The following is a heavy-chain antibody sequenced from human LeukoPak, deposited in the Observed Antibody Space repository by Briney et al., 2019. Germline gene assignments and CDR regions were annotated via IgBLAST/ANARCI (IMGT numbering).Heavy chain of an antibody. J-gene: IGHJ4*02. Sequence: SETLSLTCTVSGVSISSSTYYWGWIRQPPGKGLEWIGSIYYRGSTYYNPSLKSRVTISVDTSKNQFSLKLSSVTAADTAVYYCARHGDGQDGSGVDYWGQGTLVTVSS. CDR3: ARHGDGQDGSGVDY. CDR2: IYYRGST. CDR1: GVSISSSTYY. V-gene: IGHV4-39*01. D-gene: IGHD3-10*01.